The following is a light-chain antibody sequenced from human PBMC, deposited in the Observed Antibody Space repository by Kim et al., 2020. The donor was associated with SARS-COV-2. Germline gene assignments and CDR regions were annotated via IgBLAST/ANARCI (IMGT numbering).Light chain of an antibody. CDR3: FSFTNSGSFV. CDR1: TSDIGNYNR. Sequence: GQSVSIAYIGSTSDIGNYNRVSWYQQSPGAAPKLLIYEVTKRPSGVPDRFSGSKSDNTASLTISGLQPEDEADYSCFSFTNSGSFVYGTGTKVTVL. CDR2: EVT. J-gene: IGLJ1*01. V-gene: IGLV2-18*02.